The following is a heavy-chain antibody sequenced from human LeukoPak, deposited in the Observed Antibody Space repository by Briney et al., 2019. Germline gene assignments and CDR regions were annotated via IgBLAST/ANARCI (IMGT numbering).Heavy chain of an antibody. V-gene: IGHV3-7*04. CDR2: IKQDGSEK. CDR3: ARDGPGAGDGSAFFGVPGS. CDR1: GFSFRSYW. D-gene: IGHD3-22*01. J-gene: IGHJ5*02. Sequence: GGSLRLSCAASGFSFRSYWMTWVRQAPGRGLEWVANIKQDGSEKYYVDSVKGRFTISRDNVKNSLSLQMGYLRAEDTAVYYCARDGPGAGDGSAFFGVPGSWGQGTLVTVSS.